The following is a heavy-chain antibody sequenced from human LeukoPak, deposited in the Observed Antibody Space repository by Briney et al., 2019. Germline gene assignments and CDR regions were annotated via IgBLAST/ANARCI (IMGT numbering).Heavy chain of an antibody. V-gene: IGHV3-30*02. Sequence: PGGSLRLSCAASGFTFSSYGMHWVRQAPGKGLEWVAFIRYDGSNKYYADSVKGRFTISRDNSKNTLYLQMNSLRAEDTAVYYCAKSLIVVVPAAAMSPNRSGYDPNDYWGQGTLVTVSS. CDR3: AKSLIVVVPAAAMSPNRSGYDPNDY. D-gene: IGHD2-2*01. J-gene: IGHJ4*02. CDR1: GFTFSSYG. CDR2: IRYDGSNK.